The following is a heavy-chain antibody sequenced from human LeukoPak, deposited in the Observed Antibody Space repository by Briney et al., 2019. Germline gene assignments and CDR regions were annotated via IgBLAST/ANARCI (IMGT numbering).Heavy chain of an antibody. V-gene: IGHV4-59*01. D-gene: IGHD2-15*01. CDR3: ARGEVADIDLFDY. CDR2: IYYSGST. J-gene: IGHJ4*02. CDR1: GGSISSYY. Sequence: SETLSLTCTVSGGSISSYYWSWIRQPPGKGLEWIGYIYYSGSTNYNPSLKSRVTISVDTSKNQFSLKLSSVTAADTAVYYCARGEVADIDLFDYWGQGTLVTVSS.